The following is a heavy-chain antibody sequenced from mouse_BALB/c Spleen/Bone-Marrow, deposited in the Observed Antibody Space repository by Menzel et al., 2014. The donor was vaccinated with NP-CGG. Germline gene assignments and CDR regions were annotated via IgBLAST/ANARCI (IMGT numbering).Heavy chain of an antibody. Sequence: DVQLQESGGGLVQPGGSLRLSCATSGFTFSDFYMEWVRQPPGKRLEWIAASRNRRNDYTTEYSASVKGRFIVSRDTSQSSLSHKMNALRTEDTAMYYCARDAGRRNFDYWGEGTTLTVSS. J-gene: IGHJ2*01. CDR1: GFTFSDFY. CDR2: SRNRRNDYTT. V-gene: IGHV7-1*02. D-gene: IGHD4-1*01. CDR3: ARDAGRRNFDY.